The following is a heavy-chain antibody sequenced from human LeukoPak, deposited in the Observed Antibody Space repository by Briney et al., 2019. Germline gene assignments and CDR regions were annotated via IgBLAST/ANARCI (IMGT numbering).Heavy chain of an antibody. D-gene: IGHD6-6*01. CDR3: AGHSSSGSDIYYFDS. V-gene: IGHV4-39*01. CDR2: IYYSCST. CDR1: GGSISSRSYY. J-gene: IGHJ4*02. Sequence: PSETLSLTCTVSGGSISSRSYYWGWIRQPPGKGLEWIGTIYYSCSTYYTPSLKSRVTISVDTSKNQFSLKLSSVAAADTGVYYCAGHSSSGSDIYYFDSWGQGTLVTVSS.